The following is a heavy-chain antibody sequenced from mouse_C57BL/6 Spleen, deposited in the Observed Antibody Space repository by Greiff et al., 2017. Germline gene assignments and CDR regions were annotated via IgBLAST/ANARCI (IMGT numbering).Heavy chain of an antibody. CDR2: IHPNSGST. CDR3: AREGMITRIDY. CDR1: GYTFTSYW. V-gene: IGHV1-64*01. Sequence: QVQLQQPGAELVKPGASVKLSCKASGYTFTSYWLHWVKQRPGQGLEWIGMIHPNSGSTNYNEKFKSKATLTVDKSSSTAYMQLSSLTSEDSAVYYCAREGMITRIDYWGQGTTLTVSS. D-gene: IGHD2-4*01. J-gene: IGHJ2*01.